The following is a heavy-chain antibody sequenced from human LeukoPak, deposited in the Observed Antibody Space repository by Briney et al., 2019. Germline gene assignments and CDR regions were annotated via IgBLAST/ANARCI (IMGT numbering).Heavy chain of an antibody. CDR2: ISYSGGT. D-gene: IGHD2-15*01. CDR3: ARRICGGGRCHFAN. CDR1: GCSMSSFY. Sequence: SETLSLTCTVPGCSMSSFYWSWIRQPPGKGLEWIGYISYSGGTNYNPSLKSRVTISVDTSQNQFSLKMSSVTAADTAVYYCARRICGGGRCHFANWGQGTLVTVSS. J-gene: IGHJ4*02. V-gene: IGHV4-59*08.